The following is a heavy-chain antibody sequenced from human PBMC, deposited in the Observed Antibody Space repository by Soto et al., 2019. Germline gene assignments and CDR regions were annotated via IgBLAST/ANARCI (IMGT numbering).Heavy chain of an antibody. V-gene: IGHV1-3*01. CDR2: INVGSGNT. CDR3: ATYHCSGCSCYPWYFDV. Sequence: QVQLVQSGAEVKKPGASVRVSCKASGFIFTNYALHWVRQAPGRRLEWMGWINVGSGNTGYSENLQGRVTITRDTSASTAYAELSRLRSEDTAMYYCATYHCSGCSCYPWYFDVWGRGTLVTVSS. CDR1: GFIFTNYA. D-gene: IGHD2-15*01. J-gene: IGHJ2*01.